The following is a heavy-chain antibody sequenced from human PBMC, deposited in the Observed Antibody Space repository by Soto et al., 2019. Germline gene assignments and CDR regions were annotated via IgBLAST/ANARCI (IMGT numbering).Heavy chain of an antibody. Sequence: EVQLVESGGGLVQPGGSLRLSCAASGFTFSSYWMHWVRQAPGAGLVWVSRINSDGSNTTYADSVKGRFTTSRDNAKNTLFLQMNSLRGEDTAVYYCARHVAVATISWGTYGMDVWGQGTRVTVSS. D-gene: IGHD5-12*01. J-gene: IGHJ6*02. V-gene: IGHV3-74*01. CDR2: INSDGSNT. CDR3: ARHVAVATISWGTYGMDV. CDR1: GFTFSSYW.